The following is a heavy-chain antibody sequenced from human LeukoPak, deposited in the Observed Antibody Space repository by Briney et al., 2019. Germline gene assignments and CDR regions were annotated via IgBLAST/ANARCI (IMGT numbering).Heavy chain of an antibody. D-gene: IGHD2/OR15-2a*01. CDR2: IYTSGST. Sequence: SETLSLTCTVSGGSISSGSYYWSWIRQPAGKGLEWIGRIYTSGSTNYNPSLKSRVTISVDTSKNQFSLKLSSVTAADTAVYYCARGSSTTWRYYYYMDVWGKETTVTVSS. V-gene: IGHV4-61*02. CDR3: ARGSSTTWRYYYYMDV. J-gene: IGHJ6*03. CDR1: GGSISSGSYY.